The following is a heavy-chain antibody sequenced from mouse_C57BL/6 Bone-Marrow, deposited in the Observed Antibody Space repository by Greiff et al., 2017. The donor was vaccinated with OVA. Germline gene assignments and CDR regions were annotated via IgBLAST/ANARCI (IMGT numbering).Heavy chain of an antibody. Sequence: EVQVVESGGGLVKPGGSLKLSCAASGFTFSSYAMSWVRQTPEQRLEWVATISDGGSYTYYPDNVKGRFTISRDNAKNNLYLQMSHLKSEDTAMYYCARVYYDYLHWGQGTLVTVSA. D-gene: IGHD2-4*01. J-gene: IGHJ3*01. V-gene: IGHV5-4*01. CDR1: GFTFSSYA. CDR2: ISDGGSYT. CDR3: ARVYYDYLH.